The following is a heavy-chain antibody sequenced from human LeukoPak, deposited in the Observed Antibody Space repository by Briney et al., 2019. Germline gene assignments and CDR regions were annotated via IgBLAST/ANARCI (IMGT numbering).Heavy chain of an antibody. Sequence: LGESLKISCKGSGYSFSSYWIGWVRQMPGKGLEWMGIIYPGDSDTRYSPSFQGQVSISADKSISTAYLQWSSLKASDTAMYYCVRRAGGLGLHVYWFDPWGQGTLVTVSS. V-gene: IGHV5-51*01. CDR3: VRRAGGLGLHVYWFDP. CDR2: IYPGDSDT. D-gene: IGHD5-12*01. J-gene: IGHJ5*02. CDR1: GYSFSSYW.